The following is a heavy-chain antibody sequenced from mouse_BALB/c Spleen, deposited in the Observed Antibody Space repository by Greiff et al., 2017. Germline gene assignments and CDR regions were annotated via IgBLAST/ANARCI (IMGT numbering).Heavy chain of an antibody. CDR1: GYTFTSYW. Sequence: QVQLQQSGAELVRPGASVKLSCKASGYTFTSYWINWVKQRPGQGLEWIGNIYPSDSYTNYNQKFKDKATLTVDKSSSTAYMQLSSPTSEDSAVYYCTRGGYGSSYDYWGQGTTLTVSS. D-gene: IGHD1-1*01. J-gene: IGHJ2*01. CDR2: IYPSDSYT. V-gene: IGHV1-69*02. CDR3: TRGGYGSSYDY.